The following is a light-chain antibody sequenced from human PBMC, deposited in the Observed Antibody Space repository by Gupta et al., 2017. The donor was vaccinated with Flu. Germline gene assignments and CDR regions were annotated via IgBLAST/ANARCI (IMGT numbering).Light chain of an antibody. V-gene: IGLV1-40*01. J-gene: IGLJ2*01. CDR2: GNS. Sequence: QSVLTQPPSVSGAAFTRVTISCTGSSSNIVAGYDVHWYQQLPGTAQQLLIYGNSNRPSGVPDRFSGSRSGNSASLAITGAQADDEAEYYCNFRDSSLGGWVFGGGTKVTVL. CDR1: SSNIVAGYD. CDR3: NFRDSSLGGWV.